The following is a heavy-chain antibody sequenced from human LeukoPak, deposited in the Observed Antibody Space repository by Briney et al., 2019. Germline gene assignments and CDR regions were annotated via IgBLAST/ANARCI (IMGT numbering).Heavy chain of an antibody. V-gene: IGHV5-51*01. CDR3: ARAPTGLRAGLGAFDI. CDR2: IYPGDSDT. CDR1: GYSFTSYW. D-gene: IGHD3/OR15-3a*01. Sequence: RGESLKISCKGSGYSFTSYWIGWVRQMPGKGLEWMGIIYPGDSDTRYSPSFQGQVTISADKSISTAYLQWSSLKASDTAMYYCARAPTGLRAGLGAFDIWGQGTMVTVSS. J-gene: IGHJ3*02.